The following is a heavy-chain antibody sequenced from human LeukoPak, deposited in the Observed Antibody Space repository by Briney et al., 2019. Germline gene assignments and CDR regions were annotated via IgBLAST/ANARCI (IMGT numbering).Heavy chain of an antibody. CDR3: ARSVRYGSGSSPLYYYYYMDV. CDR2: ISSSGSTI. J-gene: IGHJ6*03. Sequence: GGSLRLSCAASGFTFSSYEMNWVRQAPGKGLEWVSYISSSGSTIYYADSVKGRFTISRDNAKNSLYLQMNSLRAEDTAVYYCARSVRYGSGSSPLYYYYYMDVWGKGTTVTISS. V-gene: IGHV3-48*03. CDR1: GFTFSSYE. D-gene: IGHD3-10*01.